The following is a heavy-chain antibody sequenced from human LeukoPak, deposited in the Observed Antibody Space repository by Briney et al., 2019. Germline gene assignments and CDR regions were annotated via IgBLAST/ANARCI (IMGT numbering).Heavy chain of an antibody. V-gene: IGHV1-3*01. D-gene: IGHD6-19*01. J-gene: IGHJ4*02. Sequence: ASVRVSCKTSGYTLTSYAIHWVRQAPGQRLEWMGWINAGNGNTKYSQKFQGRVTITRDTSATTAYMELSSLRSEDTAVYYCARSIGYSSDSNGGYYFDYWGQGTLVTVSS. CDR3: ARSIGYSSDSNGGYYFDY. CDR2: INAGNGNT. CDR1: GYTLTSYA.